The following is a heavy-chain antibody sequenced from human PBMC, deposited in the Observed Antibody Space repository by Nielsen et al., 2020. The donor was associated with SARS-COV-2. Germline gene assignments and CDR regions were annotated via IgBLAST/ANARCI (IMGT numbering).Heavy chain of an antibody. J-gene: IGHJ4*02. D-gene: IGHD4-23*01. Sequence: SETLSLTCVVYGGSFSGYYWSWIRQPPGKGLEWIGESDHSGRTNYNPSLESRVTISADTSKNQFSLRLSSVTAADTGVFFCARVSVGGYFFDFWGQGILVTVSS. CDR1: GGSFSGYY. V-gene: IGHV4-34*01. CDR2: SDHSGRT. CDR3: ARVSVGGYFFDF.